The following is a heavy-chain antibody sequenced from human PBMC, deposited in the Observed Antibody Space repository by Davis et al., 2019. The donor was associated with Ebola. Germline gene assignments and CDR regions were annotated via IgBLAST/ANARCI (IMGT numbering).Heavy chain of an antibody. CDR3: STAFNSVTDAVDF. CDR1: GFTFYRYE. CDR2: ISGSATST. V-gene: IGHV3-48*03. D-gene: IGHD4-17*01. J-gene: IGHJ3*01. Sequence: GESLKTPCAASGFTFYRYEMNWVRQAPGQGLEWVSYISGSATSTFYADSVKGRFTISRDNARDSLYLQMDTLRAEDTAVYYCSTAFNSVTDAVDFWGQGTMVTVSS.